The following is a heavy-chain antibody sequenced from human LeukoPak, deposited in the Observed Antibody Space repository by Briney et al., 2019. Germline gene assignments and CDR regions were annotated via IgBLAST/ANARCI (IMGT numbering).Heavy chain of an antibody. CDR2: ISAYNGNT. J-gene: IGHJ6*02. CDR1: GYTFTNND. D-gene: IGHD6-6*01. V-gene: IGHV1-18*01. CDR3: ARDYPYSSSSLSYYYYGMDV. Sequence: DSVKVSCKASGYTFTNNDINWVRQAPGQGLEWMGWISAYNGNTNYAQKLQGRVTMTTDTSTSTAYMELRSLRSDDTAVYYCARDYPYSSSSLSYYYYGMDVWGQGTTVTVSS.